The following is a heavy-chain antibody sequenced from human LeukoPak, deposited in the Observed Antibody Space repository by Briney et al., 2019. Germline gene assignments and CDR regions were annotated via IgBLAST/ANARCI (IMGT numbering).Heavy chain of an antibody. CDR3: ARDVDTSMVRNLSFDY. V-gene: IGHV4-34*01. CDR2: IYHSGST. D-gene: IGHD5-18*01. J-gene: IGHJ4*02. CDR1: GGSFSDYS. Sequence: SETLSLTCAVYGGSFSDYSWSWIRQPPGKGLEWIGEIYHSGSTNYNPSLKSRVTISVDTSKNQFSLRLNSVTAADTAVYYCARDVDTSMVRNLSFDYWGQGTLVTVSS.